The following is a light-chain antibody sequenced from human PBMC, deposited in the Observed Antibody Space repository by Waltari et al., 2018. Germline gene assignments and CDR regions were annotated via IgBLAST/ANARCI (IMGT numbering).Light chain of an antibody. CDR3: SSYAGSNNLV. CDR1: SSDVGDYNS. J-gene: IGLJ3*02. V-gene: IGLV2-8*01. CDR2: EVI. Sequence: QSALTQPPSASGSPGQSVTISCTGTSSDVGDYNSVSWYQQHPGKAPKLMIYEVIKRPSGVPDRFSGSKSGNTASLTVSGLQAEDEADYYCSSYAGSNNLVFGGGTKLTV.